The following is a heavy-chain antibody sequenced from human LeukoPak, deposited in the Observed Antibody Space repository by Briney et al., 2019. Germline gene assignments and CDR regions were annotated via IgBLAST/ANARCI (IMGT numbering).Heavy chain of an antibody. Sequence: PGGSLRLSCAASGFTFSNYAMNWVRQAPGKGLEWVSGISGSGGDTYYADSVKGRYTISRDNSKNTLYLQMNSLRAEDTALYYCAKDPLGDSGPSTNWFGPWGQGTLVTVSS. D-gene: IGHD3-10*01. V-gene: IGHV3-23*01. CDR2: ISGSGGDT. CDR1: GFTFSNYA. J-gene: IGHJ5*02. CDR3: AKDPLGDSGPSTNWFGP.